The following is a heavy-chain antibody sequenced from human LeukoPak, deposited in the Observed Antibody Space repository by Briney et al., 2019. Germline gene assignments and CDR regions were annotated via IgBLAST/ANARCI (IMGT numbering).Heavy chain of an antibody. J-gene: IGHJ4*02. CDR2: INPSGGST. CDR1: GYTFTSYY. CDR3: ARNLAPMTLDY. D-gene: IGHD3-22*01. Sequence: GASVKVSCKASGYTFTSYYMHWVRQAPGQGLERMGIINPSGGSTSYAQKFQGRVTMTRDTSTSTVYMELSSLRSEDTAVYYCARNLAPMTLDYWGQGTLVTVSS. V-gene: IGHV1-46*01.